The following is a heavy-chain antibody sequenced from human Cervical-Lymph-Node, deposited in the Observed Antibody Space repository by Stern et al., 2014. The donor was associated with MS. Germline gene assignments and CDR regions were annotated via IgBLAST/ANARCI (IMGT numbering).Heavy chain of an antibody. CDR2: IRGRGGNT. J-gene: IGHJ4*02. CDR3: AKDLYGDYPWGNFDY. D-gene: IGHD3-16*01. CDR1: GITFDNYV. V-gene: IGHV3-23*04. Sequence: EVQLVQSGGGLVQPGGSLRLSCAASGITFDNYVMSWVRQAPGKGLEWVSAIRGRGGNTYYADSVKGRFTISRDNSKNTLYLQMNSLRAEDTAVYYCAKDLYGDYPWGNFDYWGQGTLVTVSS.